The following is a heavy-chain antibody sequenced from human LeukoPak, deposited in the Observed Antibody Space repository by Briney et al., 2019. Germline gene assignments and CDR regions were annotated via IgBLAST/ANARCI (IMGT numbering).Heavy chain of an antibody. CDR3: ARQSFAAAYLDYFDY. Sequence: PSETLSLTCTVSGGSISSSSYYWGWIRQPPGKGLEWIGTIYYSGSTNYNPSLKSRVTISVDTSKNQFSLRLSSVTATDTAVYYCARQSFAAAYLDYFDYWGQGTLVTVSS. CDR1: GGSISSSSYY. CDR2: IYYSGST. D-gene: IGHD2-15*01. J-gene: IGHJ4*02. V-gene: IGHV4-39*01.